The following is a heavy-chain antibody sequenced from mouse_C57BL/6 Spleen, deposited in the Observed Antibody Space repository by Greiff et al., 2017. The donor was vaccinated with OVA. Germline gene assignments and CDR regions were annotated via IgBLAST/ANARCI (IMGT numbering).Heavy chain of an antibody. CDR3: ARSDYYGSSYDFDY. Sequence: LVESGAELVRPGASVKLSCKASGYTFTDYYINWVKQRPGQGLEWIARIYPGSGNTYYNEKFKGKATLTAEKSSSTAYMQLSSLTSEDSAVYFCARSDYYGSSYDFDYWGQGTTLTVSS. CDR2: IYPGSGNT. V-gene: IGHV1-76*01. CDR1: GYTFTDYY. D-gene: IGHD1-1*01. J-gene: IGHJ2*01.